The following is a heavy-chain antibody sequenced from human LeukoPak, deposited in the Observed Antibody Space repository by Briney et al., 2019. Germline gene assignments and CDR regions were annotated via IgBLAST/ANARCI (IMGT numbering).Heavy chain of an antibody. V-gene: IGHV3-23*01. CDR1: GFTFSSYA. CDR3: AKPRFLEWSHYTDLDFDY. Sequence: HPGGSLRLSCAASGFTFSSYAMSWVRQAPGKGLEWVSAISGSGGSTYYADSVKGRFTISRDNSKNTLYLQMNSLRAEDTAVYYCAKPRFLEWSHYTDLDFDYWGQGTLVTVSS. D-gene: IGHD3-3*01. J-gene: IGHJ4*02. CDR2: ISGSGGST.